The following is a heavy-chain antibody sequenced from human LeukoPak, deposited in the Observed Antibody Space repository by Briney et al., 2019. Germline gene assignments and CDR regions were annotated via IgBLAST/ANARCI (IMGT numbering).Heavy chain of an antibody. J-gene: IGHJ6*02. D-gene: IGHD6-13*01. CDR2: IYYSGST. CDR3: ARDQIAAAGRVFYYYYGMDV. CDR1: GGSISSSSYY. V-gene: IGHV4-39*07. Sequence: PSETLSLTCTASGGSISSSSYYWGWIRQPPGKGPEWIGSIYYSGSTYYNPSLKSRVTISVDTSKNQFSLQLNSVTPEDTAVYYCARDQIAAAGRVFYYYYGMDVWGQGTTVTVSS.